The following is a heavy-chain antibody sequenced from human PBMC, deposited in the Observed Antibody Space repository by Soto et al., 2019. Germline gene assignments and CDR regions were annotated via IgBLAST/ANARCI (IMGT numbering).Heavy chain of an antibody. V-gene: IGHV3-48*01. CDR3: ARGMYDFWSGYVYYYYYMDV. D-gene: IGHD3-3*01. Sequence: EVPLVESGGGLVQPGGSLRLSCAASGFTFSSYSMNWVRQAPGKGLEWVSYISSSSSTIYYADSVKGRFTISRDNAKNSLYLQMNSLSAGDTAVYYCARGMYDFWSGYVYYYYYMDVGGRGTTFTVSS. CDR1: GFTFSSYS. J-gene: IGHJ6*03. CDR2: ISSSSSTI.